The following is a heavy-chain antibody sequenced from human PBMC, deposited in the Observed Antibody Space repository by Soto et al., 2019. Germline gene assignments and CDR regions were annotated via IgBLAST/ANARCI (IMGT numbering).Heavy chain of an antibody. D-gene: IGHD6-25*01. CDR2: IYRSGTT. CDR1: GDSISSDKW. V-gene: IGHV4-4*02. CDR3: ARGETQKQRDY. Sequence: QVQLQESGPGLVKPSGTLSLTCAVSGDSISSDKWWSWVRQPPGKGLEWIGEIYRSGTTKYNSSRGSRVVISGDRSKNPFSPKIFSRTGAGPAVDYWARGETQKQRDYWGQGTLVTVSS. J-gene: IGHJ4*02.